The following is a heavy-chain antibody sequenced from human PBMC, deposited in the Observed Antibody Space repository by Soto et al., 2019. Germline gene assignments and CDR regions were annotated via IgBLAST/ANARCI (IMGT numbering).Heavy chain of an antibody. CDR1: GFSFSTHA. CDR2: ISHDGRNK. J-gene: IGHJ4*02. V-gene: IGHV3-30*04. D-gene: IGHD7-27*01. CDR3: ARSLNWEVRHIDY. Sequence: PGGSLRLSCAVSGFSFSTHAMHWVRQAPGKGLEWVAVISHDGRNKYYADSVKGRFSISSDNSKNTLYLQMNSLKVEDTAVYYCARSLNWEVRHIDYWGQGTLVTVSS.